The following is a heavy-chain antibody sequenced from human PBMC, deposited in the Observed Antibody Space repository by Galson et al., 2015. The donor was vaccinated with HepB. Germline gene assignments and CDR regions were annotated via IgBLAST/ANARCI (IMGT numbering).Heavy chain of an antibody. CDR2: ISYDGSFR. J-gene: IGHJ5*02. CDR1: GFSFSNYA. CDR3: PKGGPGRIGMMINGSLGFDP. D-gene: IGHD3-16*01. V-gene: IGHV3-30*18. Sequence: SLRLSCASSGFSFSNYAIHWVRQAPGKGLEWMAVISYDGSFRYYSDSVKGRFTVSRDPSRSILYLQMNSLRVDDTAVYYCPKGGPGRIGMMINGSLGFDPWGQGTLVIVSS.